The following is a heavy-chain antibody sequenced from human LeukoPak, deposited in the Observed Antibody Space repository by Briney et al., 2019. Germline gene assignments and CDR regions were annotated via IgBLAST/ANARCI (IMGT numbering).Heavy chain of an antibody. CDR3: ARPENLPNAFDI. D-gene: IGHD1-14*01. Sequence: GESLKISCKGSGYRFTSYWIAWVRQMPGKGLEWMGIIYPGDSDTRYSPSFQGQVTISADRSISTAYLQWSSLKASDTAMYYCARPENLPNAFDIWGQGTMVTVSS. J-gene: IGHJ3*02. CDR1: GYRFTSYW. CDR2: IYPGDSDT. V-gene: IGHV5-51*01.